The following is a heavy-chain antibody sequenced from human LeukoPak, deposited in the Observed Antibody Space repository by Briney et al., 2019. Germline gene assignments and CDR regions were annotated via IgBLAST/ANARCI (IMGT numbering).Heavy chain of an antibody. CDR1: GFTFSDYY. CDR3: ARFRNRGFGELLVYYYYGMDV. J-gene: IGHJ6*02. V-gene: IGHV3-11*01. Sequence: GGSLRLSCAASGFTFSDYYMSWIRQAPGKGLEWVSYISSRVSTIYYADSVKGRFTISRDNAKNSLYLQMNSLRAEDTAVYYCARFRNRGFGELLVYYYYGMDVWGQGTTVTVSS. D-gene: IGHD3-10*01. CDR2: ISSRVSTI.